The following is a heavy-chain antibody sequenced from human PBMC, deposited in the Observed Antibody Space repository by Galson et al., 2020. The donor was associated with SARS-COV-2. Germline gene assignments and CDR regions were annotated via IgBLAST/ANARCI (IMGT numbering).Heavy chain of an antibody. CDR2: VYYSGSA. V-gene: IGHV4-39*07. CDR3: AGAPPPWVTPQKWFDP. Sequence: SETLSLTCTVSGGSISSTAYHWGWIRQAPGKGPEWIATVYYSGSAYYNPSLQSRVTISIDTSKNQFSLRMTSVTAADRAVYYCAGAPPPWVTPQKWFDPWGPGTLVTVSS. CDR1: GGSISSTAYH. D-gene: IGHD2-21*02. J-gene: IGHJ5*02.